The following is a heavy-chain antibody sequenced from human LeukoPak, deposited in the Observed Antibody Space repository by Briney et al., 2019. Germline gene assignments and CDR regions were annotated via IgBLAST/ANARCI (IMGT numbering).Heavy chain of an antibody. Sequence: SETLSLTCTVSGGSISPYYWSWIRQPPGKGLEWLGYIYYSGNTDYNPSLKSRVAISVDTSKNQFSLKLSSVTAADTAVYYCARSTGTTMFIDYWGQGTLVTVSS. J-gene: IGHJ4*02. V-gene: IGHV4-59*01. CDR2: IYYSGNT. CDR1: GGSISPYY. D-gene: IGHD3-10*02. CDR3: ARSTGTTMFIDY.